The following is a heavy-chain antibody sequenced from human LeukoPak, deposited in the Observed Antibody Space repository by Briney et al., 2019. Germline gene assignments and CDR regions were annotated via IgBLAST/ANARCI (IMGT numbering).Heavy chain of an antibody. CDR1: GYSFTSYW. J-gene: IGHJ4*02. V-gene: IGHV5-51*01. CDR2: IYPGDSDT. D-gene: IGHD2-15*01. Sequence: GESLKISCKGSGYSFTSYWIGWVRQMPGKGLEWMGIIYPGDSDTRYSPPFQGQVTISADKSISTAYPQWSSLKASDSAMYYCARLNSPYCSGGSCYYFDYWGQGTLLTVSS. CDR3: ARLNSPYCSGGSCYYFDY.